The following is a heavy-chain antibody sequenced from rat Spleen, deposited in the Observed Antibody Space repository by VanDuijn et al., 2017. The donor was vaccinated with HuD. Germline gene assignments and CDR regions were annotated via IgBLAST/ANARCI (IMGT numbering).Heavy chain of an antibody. CDR2: ISYDGSVT. J-gene: IGHJ2*01. CDR1: GFMLRNCD. D-gene: IGHD5-1*01. V-gene: IGHV5-20*01. CDR3: TRENWVFDY. Sequence: EVQLVESGGGLMQPGRSMKLSCAASGFMLRNCDMAWVRQAPTKGLEWVASISYDGSVTFYRDSVKGRFTVSRDNAKNTLYLQMNSLRSEDTATYYCTRENWVFDYWGQGVMVTVSS.